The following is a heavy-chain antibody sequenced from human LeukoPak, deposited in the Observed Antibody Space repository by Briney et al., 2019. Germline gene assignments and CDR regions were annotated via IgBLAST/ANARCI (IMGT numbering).Heavy chain of an antibody. CDR1: GFTFSSYA. Sequence: GGSLRLSCAASGFTFSSYAMSWVRQPPGKGLEWVSAISGPGGSWDYADSVKGRFTISRDNSKNTLFLQMNSLRAEDTAIYYCAKKVGLVSAPLYYFDVWGQGTLVTVSS. D-gene: IGHD5/OR15-5a*01. J-gene: IGHJ4*02. V-gene: IGHV3-23*01. CDR2: ISGPGGSW. CDR3: AKKVGLVSAPLYYFDV.